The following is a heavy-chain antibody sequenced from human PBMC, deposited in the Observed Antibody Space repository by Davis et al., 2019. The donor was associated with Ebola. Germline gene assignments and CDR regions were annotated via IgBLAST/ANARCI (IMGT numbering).Heavy chain of an antibody. V-gene: IGHV4-4*02. CDR1: GGSISSSNW. CDR3: RVGMVRGVSDDAFDI. J-gene: IGHJ3*02. D-gene: IGHD3-10*01. Sequence: PSETLSLTCAVSGGSISSSNWWSWVRQPPGKGLEWIGEIYHSGSTNYNPSLKSRVTISVDKSKNQFSLKLSSVTAADTAVYYCRVGMVRGVSDDAFDIWGQGTMVTVSS. CDR2: IYHSGST.